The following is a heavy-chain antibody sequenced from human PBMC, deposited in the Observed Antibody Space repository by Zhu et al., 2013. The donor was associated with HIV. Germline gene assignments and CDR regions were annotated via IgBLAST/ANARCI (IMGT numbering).Heavy chain of an antibody. CDR1: GYTFSGYY. CDR3: ARDPSTRYYTDV. Sequence: QVQLVQSGAEVKKPGASVKVSCKASGYTFSGYYMHWVRQAPGQGLEWMGWINPNSGGTNYAQKFQGRVTMTRDTSINTIYMDLRSLTSDDTAVYYCARDPSTRYYTDVWGKGTTVIVSS. J-gene: IGHJ6*03. D-gene: IGHD4-17*01. V-gene: IGHV1-2*02. CDR2: INPNSGGT.